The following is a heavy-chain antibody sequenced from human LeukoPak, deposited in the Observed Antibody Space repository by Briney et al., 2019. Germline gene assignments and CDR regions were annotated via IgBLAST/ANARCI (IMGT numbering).Heavy chain of an antibody. CDR1: GYTFTSYD. D-gene: IGHD4-23*01. Sequence: ASVKVSYKASGYTFTSYDINWVRQATGRGLEWMGWMNPNSGNTGYAQKFQGRVTMTRNTSISTAYMELSSLRSEDTAVYYCARVPTVALYYYYYGMDVWGQGTTVTVSS. V-gene: IGHV1-8*01. J-gene: IGHJ6*02. CDR2: MNPNSGNT. CDR3: ARVPTVALYYYYYGMDV.